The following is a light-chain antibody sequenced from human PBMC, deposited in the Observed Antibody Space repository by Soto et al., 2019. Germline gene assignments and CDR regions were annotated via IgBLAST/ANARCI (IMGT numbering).Light chain of an antibody. CDR3: QQYNNWRPSIT. CDR1: QSVSSN. V-gene: IGKV3-15*01. CDR2: GAS. J-gene: IGKJ5*01. Sequence: EIVMTQSPATLSVSPGERATLSCRASQSVSSNLAWYQQKPGQAPRLLIYGASTRATGIPARFSGSGSGTEFNLTISSLQSEDFAVYYCQQYNNWRPSITFGQGTRLEIK.